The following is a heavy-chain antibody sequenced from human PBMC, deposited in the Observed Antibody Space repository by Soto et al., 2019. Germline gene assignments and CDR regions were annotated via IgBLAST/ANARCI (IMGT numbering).Heavy chain of an antibody. J-gene: IGHJ4*02. CDR3: ARGGGGYCSGGSCYGLFKS. CDR2: IIPIFGTA. V-gene: IGHV1-69*01. Sequence: QVQLVQSGAEVKKPGSSVKVSCKASGGTFSSYAISWVRQAPGQGLEWMGGIIPIFGTANYAQKFQGRVTITADESTSTAYMELSSLGTEDTAVYYCARGGGGYCSGGSCYGLFKSWGQGTLVTVSS. CDR1: GGTFSSYA. D-gene: IGHD2-15*01.